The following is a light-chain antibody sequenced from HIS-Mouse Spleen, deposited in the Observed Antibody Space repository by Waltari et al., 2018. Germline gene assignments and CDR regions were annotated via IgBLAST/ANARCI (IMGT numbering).Light chain of an antibody. CDR3: AAWDDSLSGGV. Sequence: QSVLTQPPSASGTPGQRVTISCSGSSSNIGSNYVYWYQQLPGTAPKLLIYRNNQRTSGVPDRFSGSKSGTSASRAISGLRSEDEADYYCAAWDDSLSGGVFGTGTKVTVL. V-gene: IGLV1-47*01. J-gene: IGLJ1*01. CDR2: RNN. CDR1: SSNIGSNY.